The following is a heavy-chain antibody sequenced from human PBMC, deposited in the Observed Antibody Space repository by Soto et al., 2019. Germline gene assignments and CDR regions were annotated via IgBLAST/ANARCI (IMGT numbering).Heavy chain of an antibody. CDR2: ITGSGGST. Sequence: GGSLILSCAASGFTFSRYAMIWVRQAPGTGLDWVSAITGSGGSTYYADSVRGRFTISRDNSKNTLYLQMNSLRAEDTAVYYCAKDHQGGGFASYGMGVWGQGTTVTVSS. V-gene: IGHV3-23*01. J-gene: IGHJ6*02. D-gene: IGHD1-26*01. CDR1: GFTFSRYA. CDR3: AKDHQGGGFASYGMGV.